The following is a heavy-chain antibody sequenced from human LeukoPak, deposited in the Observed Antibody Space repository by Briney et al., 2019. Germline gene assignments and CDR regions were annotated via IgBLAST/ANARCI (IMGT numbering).Heavy chain of an antibody. CDR2: IIPFFGTA. CDR3: ARVGAICSSTSCYHYFQH. Sequence: SVKVSCKASGGTFSSYAISWVRQAPGQGLEWTGGIIPFFGTANYAQKFQGRVTITADESTSTAYMELSSLRSEDTAVYYCARVGAICSSTSCYHYFQHWGQGTLVTVSS. J-gene: IGHJ1*01. V-gene: IGHV1-69*13. D-gene: IGHD2-2*01. CDR1: GGTFSSYA.